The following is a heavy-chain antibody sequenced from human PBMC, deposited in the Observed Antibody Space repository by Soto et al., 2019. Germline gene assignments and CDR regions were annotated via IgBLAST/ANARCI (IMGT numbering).Heavy chain of an antibody. V-gene: IGHV1-3*01. J-gene: IGHJ4*02. Sequence: QVQLVRSGAEVKKPGASVKVPCKASGYSFTRYAIHWVRQAPGQRLEWLGWIYPDSGDTKYSHNLKGRVTITRDTSASTAYMERSSLRSDDTAVYYCARGLRPESSGYYGCWGQGTLVTVSS. D-gene: IGHD3-22*01. CDR2: IYPDSGDT. CDR1: GYSFTRYA. CDR3: ARGLRPESSGYYGC.